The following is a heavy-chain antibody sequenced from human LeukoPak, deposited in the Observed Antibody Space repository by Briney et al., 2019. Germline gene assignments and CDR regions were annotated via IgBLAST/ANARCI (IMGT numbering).Heavy chain of an antibody. V-gene: IGHV4-34*01. CDR2: INHSGST. CDR3: ARCPRAIAVAGDDAFDI. D-gene: IGHD6-19*01. J-gene: IGHJ3*02. CDR1: GGSFSGYY. Sequence: PSETLSLTCAVYGGSFSGYYWSWIRQPPGKGLEWIGEINHSGSTNYNPSLKSRVTISVDTSKNQFSLKLSSVTAADTAVYYCARCPRAIAVAGDDAFDIWGQGTMVTVSS.